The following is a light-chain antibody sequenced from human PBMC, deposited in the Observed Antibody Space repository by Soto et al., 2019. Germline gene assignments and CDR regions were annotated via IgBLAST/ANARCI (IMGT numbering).Light chain of an antibody. CDR2: MVS. CDR3: QHYNSYSS. V-gene: IGKV1-5*03. CDR1: QSVSPW. J-gene: IGKJ1*01. Sequence: DIQMTQSPSTLSASVGDRVTITCRASQSVSPWLAWYQQKPGKAPHLLIYMVSTLESGVPSRFSGSGSGTEFTLTISGLQPDDSATYYCQHYNSYSSFGQGTKVEIK.